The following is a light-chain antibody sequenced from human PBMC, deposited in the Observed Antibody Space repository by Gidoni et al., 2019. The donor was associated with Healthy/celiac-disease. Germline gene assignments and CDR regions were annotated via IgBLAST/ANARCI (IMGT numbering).Light chain of an antibody. V-gene: IGKV1-8*01. CDR1: PGISSY. CDR3: QQYYSYPYT. CDR2: AAS. Sequence: ATRMTRSPSAFSASTGDRVTLTCRASPGISSYLAWYQQKPWKAPKLLIYAASTFQSGVPSRFSGSGSGTDFTLTISCLQSEDFATYYCQQYYSYPYTFGQGTKLEIK. J-gene: IGKJ2*01.